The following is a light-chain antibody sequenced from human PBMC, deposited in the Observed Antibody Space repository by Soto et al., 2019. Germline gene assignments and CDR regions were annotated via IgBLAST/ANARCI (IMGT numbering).Light chain of an antibody. CDR1: STDFGRCNY. CDR3: GSYAGSYTFVV. J-gene: IGLJ2*01. Sequence: QSVLTQPRSGSGSPGHSVTITFIGTSTDFGRCNYVSWYQQHPGKAPKLLIYGVSQRPSGVPDRFSGSKSGNTASLTISGLQAEDEGDYYCGSYAGSYTFVVFGGGTKLTVL. CDR2: GVS. V-gene: IGLV2-11*01.